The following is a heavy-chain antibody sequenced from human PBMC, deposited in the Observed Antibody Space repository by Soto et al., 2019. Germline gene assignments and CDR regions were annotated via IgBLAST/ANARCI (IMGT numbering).Heavy chain of an antibody. CDR2: ISGSGGST. J-gene: IGHJ6*02. CDR3: AKDLREIEQQLVLSDYYYYGMDV. D-gene: IGHD6-13*01. CDR1: GFTFSSYA. V-gene: IGHV3-23*01. Sequence: GGSLRLSCAASGFTFSSYAMSWVRQAPGKGLEWVSAISGSGGSTYYADSVKGRFTISRDNSKNTLYLQMNSLRAEDTAVYYCAKDLREIEQQLVLSDYYYYGMDVWGQGTTVTVSS.